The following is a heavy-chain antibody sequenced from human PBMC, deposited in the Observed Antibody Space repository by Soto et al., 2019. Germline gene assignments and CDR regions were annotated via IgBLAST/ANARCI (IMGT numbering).Heavy chain of an antibody. CDR3: TRKTPPTGMEV. CDR1: GFTLSSYD. Sequence: EVQLVESGGGLVQPGGSQRLSCAASGFTLSSYDIHWVRQATGEGLAWVSGIGSGGDTHYADSVKGRFIISREDGKNSLYLQMNNLRVGDTAVYYCTRKTPPTGMEVWGQGATVTVSS. CDR2: IGSGGDT. D-gene: IGHD3-9*01. V-gene: IGHV3-13*01. J-gene: IGHJ6*02.